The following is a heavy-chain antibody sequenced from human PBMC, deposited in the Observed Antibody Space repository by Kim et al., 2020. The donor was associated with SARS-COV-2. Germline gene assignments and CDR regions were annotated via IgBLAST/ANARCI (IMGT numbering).Heavy chain of an antibody. J-gene: IGHJ4*02. V-gene: IGHV4-30-2*01. CDR2: IYHSGST. CDR1: GGSISSGGYS. CDR3: ARDTVTNLGVFDY. D-gene: IGHD4-17*01. Sequence: SETLSLTCAVSGGSISSGGYSWSWIRQPPGKGLEWIGYIYHSGSTYYNPSLKSRVTISVDRSKNQFSLKLSSVTAADTAVYYCARDTVTNLGVFDYWGQGTLVTVSS.